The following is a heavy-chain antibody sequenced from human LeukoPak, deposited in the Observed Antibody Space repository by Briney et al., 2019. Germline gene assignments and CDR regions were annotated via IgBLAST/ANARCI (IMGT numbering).Heavy chain of an antibody. J-gene: IGHJ4*02. V-gene: IGHV3-21*01. CDR2: ISSSSSYI. Sequence: GGSLRLSCAASGFTFSSYSMNWVRQAPGKGLEWVSSISSSSSYIYYADSVKGRFTISRDNTKNSLFLQMSSLRAEDTAVYYCATDRGWRTSGYYLYYFEYWGQGTLVTFSS. CDR3: ATDRGWRTSGYYLYYFEY. D-gene: IGHD3-3*01. CDR1: GFTFSSYS.